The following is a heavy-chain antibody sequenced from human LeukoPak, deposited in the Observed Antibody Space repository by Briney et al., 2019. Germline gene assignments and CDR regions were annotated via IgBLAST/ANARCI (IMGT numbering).Heavy chain of an antibody. CDR2: ISSSGSTI. J-gene: IGHJ5*02. D-gene: IGHD6-13*01. CDR3: ARDFSGQQLNWFDP. CDR1: AFTFSSYE. V-gene: IGHV3-48*03. Sequence: PGGSLRLSCAASAFTFSSYEMNWVRQAPGKGLEWVSYISSSGSTIYYADSVKGRFTISRDNAKNSLYLQMNSLRAEDTAVYYCARDFSGQQLNWFDPWGQGTLVTVSS.